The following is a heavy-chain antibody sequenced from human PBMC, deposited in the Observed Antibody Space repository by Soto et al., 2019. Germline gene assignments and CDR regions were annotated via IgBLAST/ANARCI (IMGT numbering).Heavy chain of an antibody. J-gene: IGHJ5*02. V-gene: IGHV4-30-2*01. D-gene: IGHD3-10*01. CDR1: GGSISSGGCS. CDR3: ARALDYYGSGSYYNFIWFDP. CDR2: IYHSGST. Sequence: SETLSLTCAVSGGSISSGGCSWSWIRQPPGKGLEWIGYIYHSGSTYYNPSLKSRVTISVDRSKNQFSLKLSSVTAADTAVYYCARALDYYGSGSYYNFIWFDPWGQGTLVTVSS.